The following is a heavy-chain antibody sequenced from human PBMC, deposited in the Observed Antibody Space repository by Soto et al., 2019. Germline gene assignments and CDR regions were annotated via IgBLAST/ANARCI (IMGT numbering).Heavy chain of an antibody. CDR1: GGSISSYY. J-gene: IGHJ4*02. CDR2: IYYSGST. Sequence: QVQLQESGPGLVKPSETLSLTCTVSGGSISSYYWSWIRQPPGKGLEWIGYIYYSGSTNYNPSLKSRVTISVDTSKNQFPPKLNSMTAADTAVYYCARHNYGSGSTYFDYWGQGTLVTVSS. CDR3: ARHNYGSGSTYFDY. D-gene: IGHD3-10*01. V-gene: IGHV4-59*08.